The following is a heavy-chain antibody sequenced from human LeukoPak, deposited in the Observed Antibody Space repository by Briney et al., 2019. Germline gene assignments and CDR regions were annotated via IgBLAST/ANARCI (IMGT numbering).Heavy chain of an antibody. J-gene: IGHJ6*02. D-gene: IGHD7-27*01. Sequence: GGSLRLSCAASGFTFSSYGMHWVRQALGKGLEWVAVISYDGSNKYYADSVKGRFTISRDNSKNTLYLQMNSLRAEDTAVYYCAKDSGVKTDYYYYGMDVWGQGTTVTVSS. CDR2: ISYDGSNK. V-gene: IGHV3-30*18. CDR3: AKDSGVKTDYYYYGMDV. CDR1: GFTFSSYG.